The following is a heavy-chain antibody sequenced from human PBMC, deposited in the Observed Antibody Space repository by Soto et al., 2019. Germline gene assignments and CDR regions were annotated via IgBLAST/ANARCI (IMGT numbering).Heavy chain of an antibody. CDR2: IFPGGNS. D-gene: IGHD3-10*01. J-gene: IGHJ5*02. CDR3: ARGRSASYYKRNWFDP. V-gene: IGHV4-31*03. Sequence: QVQLQESGPGLVKPSQTLSLTCTVSGGSVSSGGYYWSWLRQPPGKGLEWIGYIFPGGNSYYNVSLGRRATSTVDRSKNQFSLRRDSVTAADTAVYFCARGRSASYYKRNWFDPWGQGTLVTVSS. CDR1: GGSVSSGGYY.